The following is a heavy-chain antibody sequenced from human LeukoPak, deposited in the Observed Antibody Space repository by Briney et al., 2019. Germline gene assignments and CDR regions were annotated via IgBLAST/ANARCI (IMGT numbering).Heavy chain of an antibody. D-gene: IGHD3-9*01. J-gene: IGHJ4*02. CDR1: GYTFTGYY. Sequence: WASVTVSCKASGYTFTGYYMHWVRQAPGQGLEWMGWINPNSGGTNYAQKFQGWVTMTRDTSISTAYMELSRLRSDDTAVYYCARPNYDILTGYPFDYWGQGTLVTVSS. CDR3: ARPNYDILTGYPFDY. V-gene: IGHV1-2*04. CDR2: INPNSGGT.